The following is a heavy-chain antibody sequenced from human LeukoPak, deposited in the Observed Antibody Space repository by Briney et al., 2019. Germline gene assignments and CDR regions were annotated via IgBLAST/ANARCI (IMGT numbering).Heavy chain of an antibody. CDR1: GGTFSSYA. Sequence: SVKVSCKASGGTFSSYAISWVRQAPGQGLEWMGRIIPIFGTANYAQKFQGRVTITTDESTSTAYMELSSLRSEDTAVYYCAREDLNGSPGAFDIWGQGTMVTVSS. CDR3: AREDLNGSPGAFDI. D-gene: IGHD5-24*01. J-gene: IGHJ3*02. CDR2: IIPIFGTA. V-gene: IGHV1-69*05.